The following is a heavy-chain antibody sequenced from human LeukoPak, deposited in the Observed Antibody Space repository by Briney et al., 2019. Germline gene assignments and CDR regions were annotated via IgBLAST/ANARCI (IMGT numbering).Heavy chain of an antibody. CDR1: GFTFRTYG. CDR3: AKAANYYGSGSYFSWFDL. Sequence: QTGGSLRLSCAASGFTFRTYGLNWVRQAPGVGLEWVSGVSGGGGITYYADSVKGRFTISRDNSQNTLYLQMNSLRAEDTAVYYCAKAANYYGSGSYFSWFDLWGQGTLVTVSS. V-gene: IGHV3-23*01. CDR2: VSGGGGIT. J-gene: IGHJ5*02. D-gene: IGHD3-10*01.